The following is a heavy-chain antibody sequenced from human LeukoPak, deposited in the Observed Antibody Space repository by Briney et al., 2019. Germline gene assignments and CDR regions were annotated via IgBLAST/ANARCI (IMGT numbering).Heavy chain of an antibody. V-gene: IGHV3-23*01. CDR1: GFTFSSYA. CDR3: AKDLRYSYGYDWFDP. D-gene: IGHD5-18*01. Sequence: GGSLRLSCAASGFTFSSYAMSWVRQAPGKGLELVSGISGSGGTTYYADSVKGRFTISRDNSKNTLYLQLNSLRAEDTAIYYCAKDLRYSYGYDWFDPWGQGTLVTVSS. CDR2: ISGSGGTT. J-gene: IGHJ5*02.